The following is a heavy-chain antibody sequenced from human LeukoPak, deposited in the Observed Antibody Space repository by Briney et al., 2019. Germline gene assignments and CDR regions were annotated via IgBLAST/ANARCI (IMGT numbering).Heavy chain of an antibody. V-gene: IGHV3-66*01. J-gene: IGHJ4*02. D-gene: IGHD5/OR15-5a*01. CDR1: GFTFSSYA. CDR3: VRENVILSEGDFFDF. CDR2: IYATGNT. Sequence: PGGSLRLSCAASGFTFSSYAMIWVRQAPGKGLEWISVIYATGNTYYADSVKGRFTISRDNSKNTVYLQMNSLRPEDTAVYYCVRENVILSEGDFFDFWGQGTLVAVSS.